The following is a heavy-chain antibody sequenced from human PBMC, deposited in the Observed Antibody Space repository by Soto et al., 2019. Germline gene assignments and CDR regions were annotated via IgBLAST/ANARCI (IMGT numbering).Heavy chain of an antibody. Sequence: GGSLRLSCAASAFLFTNAWMTWVRQAPGKGLEWLGRIKSKTDGGTTDYAAPVKGRFTISRDDSKNTLYLQMNSLKTEDTAVYYCTTDSSRNYYYYYGMDVWGQGTTVTVSS. CDR3: TTDSSRNYYYYYGMDV. D-gene: IGHD3-10*01. V-gene: IGHV3-15*01. CDR2: IKSKTDGGTT. J-gene: IGHJ6*02. CDR1: AFLFTNAW.